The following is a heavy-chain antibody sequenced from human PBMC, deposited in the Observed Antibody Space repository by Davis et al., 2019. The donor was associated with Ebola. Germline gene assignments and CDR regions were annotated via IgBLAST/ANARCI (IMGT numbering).Heavy chain of an antibody. Sequence: PGGSLRLSCTGSGFTLRDHALSWFRQAPGRGLEWVGFIGSKAYGTTTEYATSVKGRFTISRDDSKSIAYLQMNSLKTEDTAVYYCSRDLRYSSSLIYGIDVWGQGTSVTVSS. V-gene: IGHV3-49*03. CDR2: IGSKAYGTTT. J-gene: IGHJ6*02. CDR3: SRDLRYSSSLIYGIDV. D-gene: IGHD6-6*01. CDR1: GFTLRDHA.